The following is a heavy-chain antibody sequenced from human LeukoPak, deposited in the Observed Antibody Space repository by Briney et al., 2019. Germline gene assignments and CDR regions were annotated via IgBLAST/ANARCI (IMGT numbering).Heavy chain of an antibody. J-gene: IGHJ4*02. CDR2: ISSSSSYI. D-gene: IGHD6-19*01. V-gene: IGHV3-21*01. CDR1: GFTFSSYS. Sequence: GGSLRLSCAASGFTFSSYSMNWVRQAPGKGLEWVSSISSSSSYIYYADSVKGRFTISRDNAKNSLYLQMNSLRAEDTAVYYCARDKGSIAVAADYWGQGTLVTVSS. CDR3: ARDKGSIAVAADY.